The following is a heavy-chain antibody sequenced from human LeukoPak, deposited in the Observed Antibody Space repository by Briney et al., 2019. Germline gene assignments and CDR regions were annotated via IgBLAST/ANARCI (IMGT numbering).Heavy chain of an antibody. CDR3: ARGLGVVTAQSEQPKPRYFDL. Sequence: ASVKVSCKASDYTFISYGISWVRQAPGQGREWMGWISGYNGNTNYPQNLQGRVTMTTDTSTSTAYLELRSLRSDDTAVYYCARGLGVVTAQSEQPKPRYFDLWGRGTQVTVSS. V-gene: IGHV1-18*01. CDR2: ISGYNGNT. D-gene: IGHD2-21*02. CDR1: DYTFISYG. J-gene: IGHJ2*01.